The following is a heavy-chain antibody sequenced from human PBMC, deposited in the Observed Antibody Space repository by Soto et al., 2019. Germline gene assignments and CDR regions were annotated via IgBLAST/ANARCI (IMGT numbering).Heavy chain of an antibody. CDR3: TRVRLGAPTRYFDT. CDR2: IKNKANSYTT. Sequence: GGSLRLSCAASGFTFSDHYMDWVRQAPGKGLEWVGRIKNKANSYTTQYAASVKGRFTISRDDSKNSLLLQMNSLTTDDTAVYYCTRVRLGAPTRYFDTRGQGALVPVSS. CDR1: GFTFSDHY. V-gene: IGHV3-72*01. J-gene: IGHJ4*02.